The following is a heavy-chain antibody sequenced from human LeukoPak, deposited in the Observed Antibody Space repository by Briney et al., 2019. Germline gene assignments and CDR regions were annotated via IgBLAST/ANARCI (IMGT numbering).Heavy chain of an antibody. J-gene: IGHJ5*02. CDR1: GDSISSGDYY. Sequence: SETLSLTCTVSGDSISSGDYYWSWIRQPAGKGMEWIGSFYHSGITYYNPSLKSRVTITVEMSKNQFSLKLSSVTAADTAVYYCARDLGQDIVVVVAATYWFDPWGQGTLVTVSS. CDR3: ARDLGQDIVVVVAATYWFDP. D-gene: IGHD2-15*01. CDR2: FYHSGIT. V-gene: IGHV4-38-2*02.